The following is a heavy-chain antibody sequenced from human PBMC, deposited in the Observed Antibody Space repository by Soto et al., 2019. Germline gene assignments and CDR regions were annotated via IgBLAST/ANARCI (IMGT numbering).Heavy chain of an antibody. D-gene: IGHD3-10*01. J-gene: IGHJ6*02. V-gene: IGHV3-23*01. CDR2: ISGGGGDR. CDR3: AKGGGLRNQLLYGYYFHGMDV. CDR1: RFSFDTYA. Sequence: EVQLLESGGGLAQPGGSLTLSCAASRFSFDTYAMTWVRRAPGKGLEWVSAISGGGGDRFYADSVKGRFSISRDNSKNTLHLEVSSLRAEDTAVYYCAKGGGLRNQLLYGYYFHGMDVWGQGTTVTVSS.